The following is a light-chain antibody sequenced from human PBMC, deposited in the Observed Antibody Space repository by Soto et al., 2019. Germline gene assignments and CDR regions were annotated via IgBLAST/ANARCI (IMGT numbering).Light chain of an antibody. V-gene: IGLV2-8*01. CDR3: SSFAGGGNPVL. CDR1: SSDVGGYNY. J-gene: IGLJ2*01. Sequence: QSALTQPPSASGSLGQSVTISCTGTSSDVGGYNYVSWHQQHPGKAPKVMIYEVTKRPPGVPDRFSGSKSGNTASLTVSGLQADDDADYYCSSFAGGGNPVLLGGGTKVTVL. CDR2: EVT.